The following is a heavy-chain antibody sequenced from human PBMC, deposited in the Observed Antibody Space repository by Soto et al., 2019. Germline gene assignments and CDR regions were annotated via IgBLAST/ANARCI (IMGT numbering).Heavy chain of an antibody. Sequence: QVPLQESGPGLVKPSEALSLTCTVSGGSVSSGFYYWSWIRQAPGKGLEWIGYMGYSDSPNYHPSLTSRRSRAVDTAKNHFSLRLASVTAADPAVYFCARDSSWPNNWFDSWGPGTLVIVSS. V-gene: IGHV4-61*01. CDR1: GGSVSSGFYY. J-gene: IGHJ5*01. CDR3: ARDSSWPNNWFDS. D-gene: IGHD6-13*01. CDR2: MGYSDSP.